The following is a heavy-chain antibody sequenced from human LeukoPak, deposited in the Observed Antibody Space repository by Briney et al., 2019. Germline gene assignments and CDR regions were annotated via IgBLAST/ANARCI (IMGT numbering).Heavy chain of an antibody. CDR1: GFTFSNYG. V-gene: IGHV3-23*01. CDR3: AKFLPTHIVVANYYFDY. CDR2: ISGSGGST. D-gene: IGHD2-21*01. Sequence: GGSLRLSCAASGFTFSNYGMSWVRQAPGKGLEWVSAISGSGGSTYYADSVKGRFTISRDNSKNTLYLQMNSLRAEDTAVYYCAKFLPTHIVVANYYFDYWGQGTLVTVSS. J-gene: IGHJ4*02.